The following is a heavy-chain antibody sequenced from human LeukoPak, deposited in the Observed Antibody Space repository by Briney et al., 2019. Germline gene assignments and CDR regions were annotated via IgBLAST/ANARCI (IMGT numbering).Heavy chain of an antibody. CDR1: GVSISGYY. CDR2: IYYTGIT. Sequence: SETLCLTCTVSGVSISGYYWSWIRQSPGKGLEWIGYIYYTGITAYNPSLGSRVTISVDRSNNQFSLRLTSVTAADTAVYYCARLHSSRAEEFDPWGQGTLVTVSS. J-gene: IGHJ5*02. CDR3: ARLHSSRAEEFDP. V-gene: IGHV4-59*01.